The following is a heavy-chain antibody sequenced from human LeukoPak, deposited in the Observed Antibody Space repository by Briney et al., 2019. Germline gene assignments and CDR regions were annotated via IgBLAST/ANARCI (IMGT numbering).Heavy chain of an antibody. CDR1: GLTFSSYS. Sequence: GGSLRLSCSVSGLTFSSYSMSWVRQAPGKGLVWVSRINTDGSSTSYADSVKGRFTISRDNAKNTLYLQMNSLRAEDTAVYYCARDLHGAFDIWGQGTMVTVSS. CDR2: INTDGSST. CDR3: ARDLHGAFDI. J-gene: IGHJ3*02. V-gene: IGHV3-74*01.